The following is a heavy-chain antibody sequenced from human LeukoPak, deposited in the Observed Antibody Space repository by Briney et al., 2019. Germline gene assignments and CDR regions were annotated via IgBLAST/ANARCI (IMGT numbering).Heavy chain of an antibody. CDR3: VKYTIYYFGMDV. J-gene: IGHJ6*02. D-gene: IGHD3-10*01. Sequence: GGSLRLSCAASGFTFSTYAMSWVRQAPGKGLEWVSTISDSGGTTYYAESVEGRFTISRDNSKNTLYLHMNSLRAEDTALYYCVKYTIYYFGMDVWGQGTAVTVSS. CDR2: ISDSGGTT. V-gene: IGHV3-23*01. CDR1: GFTFSTYA.